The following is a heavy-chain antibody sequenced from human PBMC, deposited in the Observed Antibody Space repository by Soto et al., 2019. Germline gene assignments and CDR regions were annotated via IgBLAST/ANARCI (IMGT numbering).Heavy chain of an antibody. CDR2: IYYSGST. D-gene: IGHD3-22*01. Sequence: SVTLSLTCAVSGGSISSGGYYWSWIRQHPGKGLEWIGYIYYSGSTYYNPSLKSRVTISVDTSKNQFSLKLSSVTAADTAVYYCASNYYDSSGLDYWGQGTLVTVSS. V-gene: IGHV4-31*11. J-gene: IGHJ4*02. CDR3: ASNYYDSSGLDY. CDR1: GGSISSGGYY.